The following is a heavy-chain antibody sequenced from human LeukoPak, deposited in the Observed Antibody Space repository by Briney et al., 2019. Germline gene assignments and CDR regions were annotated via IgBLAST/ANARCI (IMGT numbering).Heavy chain of an antibody. D-gene: IGHD1-26*01. V-gene: IGHV4-38-2*01. CDR1: GYYISSGFY. J-gene: IGHJ4*02. Sequence: SETLSLTCAVSGYYISSGFYWGWIRQSPGKGLEWIGSIYHRGNTYYNPSLKSRVTISVDTSKNQFSLKLSSVTAADTAVYYCARTCNNDWEVLLPFEYWGQGTLVTVSP. CDR2: IYHRGNT. CDR3: ARTCNNDWEVLLPFEY.